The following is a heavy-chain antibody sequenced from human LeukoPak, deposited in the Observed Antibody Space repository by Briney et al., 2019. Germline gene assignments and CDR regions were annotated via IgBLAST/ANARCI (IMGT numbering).Heavy chain of an antibody. CDR2: ISGSGGST. CDR1: GFTFSDYA. CDR3: AKDSRSGSSNPDY. J-gene: IGHJ4*02. Sequence: SGGSLRLSCVASGFTFSDYAMTWVRQAPGKGLEWISAISGSGGSTYYADSVEGRFSISRDNSRSMLFLRMNSLRAEDSAVYYCAKDSRSGSSNPDYWGQGALVIVSS. V-gene: IGHV3-23*01. D-gene: IGHD6-6*01.